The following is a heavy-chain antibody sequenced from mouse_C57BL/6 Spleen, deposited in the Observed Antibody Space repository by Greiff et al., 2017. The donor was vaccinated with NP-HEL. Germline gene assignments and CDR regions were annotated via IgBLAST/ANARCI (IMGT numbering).Heavy chain of an antibody. Sequence: EVKLVESGGGLVKPGGSLKLSCAASGFTFSDYGMHWVRQAPEKGLEWVAYISSGSSTIFYSDTVKGRFTISRENAKNTLFLQMTSLRSEDTAMDYCAGEAIYYYGSSPFAYWGQGTLVTVSA. CDR3: AGEAIYYYGSSPFAY. CDR1: GFTFSDYG. V-gene: IGHV5-17*01. J-gene: IGHJ3*01. CDR2: ISSGSSTI. D-gene: IGHD1-1*01.